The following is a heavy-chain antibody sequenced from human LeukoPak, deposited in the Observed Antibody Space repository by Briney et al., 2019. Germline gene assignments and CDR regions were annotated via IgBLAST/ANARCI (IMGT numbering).Heavy chain of an antibody. CDR1: GFTFTNYA. D-gene: IGHD2-15*01. J-gene: IGHJ4*02. CDR3: AKDCNGGNCYIDY. Sequence: GGSLRLSCAASGFTFTNYAMSWVRQAPGKGLEWVSGMSGRGVSTYYADSVKGRFTISSDNSKNTLYLQMNSLRAEDTAIYYCAKDCNGGNCYIDYWGQGTLVTVAS. CDR2: MSGRGVST. V-gene: IGHV3-23*01.